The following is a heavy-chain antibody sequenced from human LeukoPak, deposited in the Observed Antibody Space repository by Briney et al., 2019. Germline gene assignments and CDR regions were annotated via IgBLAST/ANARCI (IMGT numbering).Heavy chain of an antibody. CDR1: GFTFSSLA. J-gene: IGHJ6*02. V-gene: IGHV3-30*03. Sequence: GGSLRLSCSASGFTFSSLAMHWVRQAPGKGLEWVAVISYDGSNKYYADSVKGRFTISRDNSKDTLYLQMNSLRAEDTAVYHCARGRRVSATGLSSYYGMDVWGQGTTVTVSS. D-gene: IGHD6-13*01. CDR3: ARGRRVSATGLSSYYGMDV. CDR2: ISYDGSNK.